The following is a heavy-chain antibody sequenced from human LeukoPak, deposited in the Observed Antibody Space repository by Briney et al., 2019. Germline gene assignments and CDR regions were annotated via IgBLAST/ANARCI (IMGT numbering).Heavy chain of an antibody. CDR2: MNPNSGNT. V-gene: IGHV1-8*01. CDR3: ARGRGYYYYYYYIDV. D-gene: IGHD6-25*01. CDR1: GYTFTSYD. Sequence: ASVKVSCEASGYTFTSYDINWVRQATGQGLEWMGWMNPNSGNTGYAQKFQGRVTMTRNTSISTAYMELSSLRSEDTAVYYCARGRGYYYYYYYIDVWGKGTTVTVSS. J-gene: IGHJ6*03.